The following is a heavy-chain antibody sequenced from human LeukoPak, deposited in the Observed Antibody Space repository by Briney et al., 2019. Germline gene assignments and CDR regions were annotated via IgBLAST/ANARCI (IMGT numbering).Heavy chain of an antibody. CDR3: ARGPDYYGSGSYYRRWMGYYYYYMDV. J-gene: IGHJ6*03. CDR2: MNPNSGNT. V-gene: IGHV1-8*01. D-gene: IGHD3-10*01. Sequence: GASVKVSCKASGYTFTSYDINWVRQATGQGLEWMGWMNPNSGNTGYAQKFQGRVTMTRNTSISTAYMELSSLRSEDTAVYYCARGPDYYGSGSYYRRWMGYYYYYMDVWGKGTTVTISS. CDR1: GYTFTSYD.